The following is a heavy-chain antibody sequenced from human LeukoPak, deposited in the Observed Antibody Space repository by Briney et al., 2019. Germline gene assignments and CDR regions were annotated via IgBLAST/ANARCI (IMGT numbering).Heavy chain of an antibody. CDR2: IYSGGST. CDR1: GFTVSSNY. D-gene: IGHD5-24*01. J-gene: IGHJ5*02. Sequence: GGSLRLSCAASGFTVSSNYMSWVRQAPGKGLEWVSVIYSGGSTYYADSVKGRFTISRDNSKNTLYLQMNSLRAEDTAVYFCAKDRSRQQMWGTIKKWFDPWGQGTLVSVSS. CDR3: AKDRSRQQMWGTIKKWFDP. V-gene: IGHV3-66*01.